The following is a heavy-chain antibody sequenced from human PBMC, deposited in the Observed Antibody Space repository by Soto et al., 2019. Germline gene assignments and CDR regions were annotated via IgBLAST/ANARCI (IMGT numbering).Heavy chain of an antibody. Sequence: EIPALTYTSPGGCISSYYWSWIRHPPGKGLEWIGYIYYSGSTNYNPSLKSRVTISVDTSKNQFSLKLSSVTAADTAVYYCARGPYDFWSGYHNLEYWGQGTLVTSP. V-gene: IGHV4-59*01. CDR1: GGCISSYY. CDR3: ARGPYDFWSGYHNLEY. CDR2: IYYSGST. D-gene: IGHD3-3*01. J-gene: IGHJ4*02.